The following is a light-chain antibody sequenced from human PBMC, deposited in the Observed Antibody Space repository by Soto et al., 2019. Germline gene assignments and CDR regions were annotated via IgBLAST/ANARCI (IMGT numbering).Light chain of an antibody. V-gene: IGLV2-23*01. CDR1: SSDVGSYNL. CDR2: EGT. CDR3: CSYAGSNTYV. J-gene: IGLJ1*01. Sequence: QSALTQAASVSGSPGQSITISCTGSSSDVGSYNLVSWYQQYPGKAPKVMIYEGTKRPSGVSNRFSGSKSGNTASLTISGLQAEDEADYYCCSYAGSNTYVFGTGTKVTAL.